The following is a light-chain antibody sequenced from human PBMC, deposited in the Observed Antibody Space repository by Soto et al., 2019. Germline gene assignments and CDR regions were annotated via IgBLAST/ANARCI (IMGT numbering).Light chain of an antibody. Sequence: IVFKQSPGTLSSYPVERATLFCRASQSVTSNYLAWYQQKPGQAPRLLIFGASIRATGLPGRFSGGGSGTDFTLTITRLEPEDFAVYYCQKYGSSPQKFGQGTKVDIK. J-gene: IGKJ1*01. CDR3: QKYGSSPQK. V-gene: IGKV3-20*01. CDR1: QSVTSNY. CDR2: GAS.